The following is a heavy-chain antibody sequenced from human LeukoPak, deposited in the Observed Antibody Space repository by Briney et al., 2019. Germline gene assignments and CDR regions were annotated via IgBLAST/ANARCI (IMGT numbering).Heavy chain of an antibody. J-gene: IGHJ2*01. Sequence: TTSETLSLTCAVYGGSFSGYYWSWIRQPPGKGLEWIGEINHSGSTNYNPSLKSRVTISVDTSKNQFSLKLSSVTAADTAVYYCAGDGYKTNWYFDLWGRGTLVTVSS. D-gene: IGHD5-24*01. CDR1: GGSFSGYY. V-gene: IGHV4-34*01. CDR2: INHSGST. CDR3: AGDGYKTNWYFDL.